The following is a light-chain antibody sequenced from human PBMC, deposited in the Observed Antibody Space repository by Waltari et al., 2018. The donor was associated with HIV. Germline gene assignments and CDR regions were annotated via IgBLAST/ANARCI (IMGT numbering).Light chain of an antibody. CDR2: GAS. Sequence: DIQMTQSPSSLPASVGDRVTITCRASQTINTFLNWYQQKPGKAPQLLIYGASSLPSGVPSRFSGSGSGTDFTLTISGLQAEDFATYYCQQTYNSPRTFGQGTKVDLK. CDR3: QQTYNSPRT. CDR1: QTINTF. V-gene: IGKV1-39*01. J-gene: IGKJ1*01.